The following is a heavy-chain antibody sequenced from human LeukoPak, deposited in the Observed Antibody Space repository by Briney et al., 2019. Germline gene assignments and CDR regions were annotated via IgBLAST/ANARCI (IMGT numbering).Heavy chain of an antibody. CDR2: IYHSGST. V-gene: IGHV4-30-2*01. J-gene: IGHJ4*02. D-gene: IGHD3-16*01. Sequence: PSQTLSLTCAVSGGSISSGGYSWGWIRQPPGKGLEWIGYIYHSGSTYYNPSLKSQVTISVDRSKNQFSLKLSSVTAADTAVYYCARGSWGYYFDYWGQGTLVTVSS. CDR3: ARGSWGYYFDY. CDR1: GGSISSGGYS.